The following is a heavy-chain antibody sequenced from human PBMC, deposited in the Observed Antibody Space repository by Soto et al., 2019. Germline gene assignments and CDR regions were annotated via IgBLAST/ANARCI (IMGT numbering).Heavy chain of an antibody. CDR3: ARESGGVTATLDYYYFYMDV. J-gene: IGHJ6*03. CDR1: GDTFNDYY. Sequence: QVQLVQSGAEVKKPGASVTVSCRSSGDTFNDYYIHWVRQAPGQGLEWMGWINPNVGVTKYAQKFQGWVSMTRDTSIRTVYMQLSRLRSDDTAVYYCARESGGVTATLDYYYFYMDVWGTGTTVTVSS. V-gene: IGHV1-2*04. D-gene: IGHD3-16*01. CDR2: INPNVGVT.